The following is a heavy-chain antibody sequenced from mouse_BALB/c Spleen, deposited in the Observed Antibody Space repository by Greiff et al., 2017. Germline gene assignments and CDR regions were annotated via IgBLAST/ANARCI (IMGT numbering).Heavy chain of an antibody. CDR1: GYSFTSYY. J-gene: IGHJ2*01. CDR3: ANYGSSYGY. D-gene: IGHD1-1*01. V-gene: IGHV1S135*01. Sequence: VQLQQSGPELMKPGASVKISCKASGYSFTSYYMHWVKQSHGKSLEWIGYIDPFNGGTSYNQKFKGKATLTVDKSSSTAYMHLSSLTSEDSAVYYCANYGSSYGYWGQGTTLTVSS. CDR2: IDPFNGGT.